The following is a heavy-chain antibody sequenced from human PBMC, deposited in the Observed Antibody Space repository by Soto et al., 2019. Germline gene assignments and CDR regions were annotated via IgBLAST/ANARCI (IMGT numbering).Heavy chain of an antibody. CDR1: GGTFSGDA. V-gene: IGHV1-69*13. CDR2: IIPIFGTA. D-gene: IGHD5-12*01. CDR3: ARAGYSGDSTFDY. Sequence: SVKVSCKASGGTFSGDAIGWVRQAPGQGLEWMGGIIPIFGTANYAQKFQGRVTITADESTSTAYMELSSLRSEDTAVYYCARAGYSGDSTFDYWGQGTLVTVSS. J-gene: IGHJ4*02.